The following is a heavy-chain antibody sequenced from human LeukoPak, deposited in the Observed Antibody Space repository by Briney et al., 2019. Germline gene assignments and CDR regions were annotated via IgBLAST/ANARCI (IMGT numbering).Heavy chain of an antibody. CDR1: GLTFSSSW. V-gene: IGHV3-7*01. CDR3: ARDLAYSRLDY. CDR2: INPDGNKK. Sequence: GGSLRLSCAVSGLTFSSSWMDWVRQAPGKGLEWVASINPDGNKKYSADSVKGRFTISRDNAENSLYLQMNSLRVEDTAFYYCARDLAYSRLDYWGQGMSVTVSS. J-gene: IGHJ4*02. D-gene: IGHD5-18*01.